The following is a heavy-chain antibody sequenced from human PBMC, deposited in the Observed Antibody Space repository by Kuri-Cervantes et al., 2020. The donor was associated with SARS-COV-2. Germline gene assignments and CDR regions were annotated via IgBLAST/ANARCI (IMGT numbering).Heavy chain of an antibody. D-gene: IGHD5-24*01. CDR2: ISYDGSNK. V-gene: IGHV3-30*04. J-gene: IGHJ4*02. CDR3: ARGANGYNPPFDY. CDR1: GFTFSSYA. Sequence: GESLKISCAASGFTFSSYAMHWVRQAPGKGLEWVAVISYDGSNKYYADSVKGRFTISRDNSKNTLYLQMNSLRAEDTAVYYCARGANGYNPPFDYWGQGTLVTVSS.